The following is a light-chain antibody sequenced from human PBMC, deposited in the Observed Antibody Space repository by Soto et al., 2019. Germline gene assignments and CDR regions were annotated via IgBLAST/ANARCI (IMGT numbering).Light chain of an antibody. J-gene: IGKJ5*01. Sequence: IVMTQCPPTLSVSPWEKANMFCRASQSVRSSYLAWHQQRPGQAPRLLIYGASTRATGVPARFSGGGSGTEFTLTITSLQSEDFAVYWCQQYNNWPLTFGSGTRLEIK. V-gene: IGKV3D-15*01. CDR3: QQYNNWPLT. CDR1: QSVRSSY. CDR2: GAS.